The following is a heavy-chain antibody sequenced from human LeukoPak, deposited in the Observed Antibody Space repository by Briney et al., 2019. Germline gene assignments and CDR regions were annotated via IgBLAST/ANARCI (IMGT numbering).Heavy chain of an antibody. CDR2: IYYSEST. V-gene: IGHV4-61*08. D-gene: IGHD2-15*01. J-gene: IGHJ4*02. CDR1: GGSISSGGYY. CDR3: ARGEVARGPFDY. Sequence: SETLSLTCTVSGGSISSGGYYWSWIRQHPGKGLEWIGYIYYSESTNYNPSLKSRVTISVDTSKNQFSLKLSSVTAADTAVYYCARGEVARGPFDYWGQGTLVTVSS.